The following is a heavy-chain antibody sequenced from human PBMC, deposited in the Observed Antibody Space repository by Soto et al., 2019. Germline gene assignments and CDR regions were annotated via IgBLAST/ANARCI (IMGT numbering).Heavy chain of an antibody. Sequence: QVQLVQSGAEVKKPGASVKVSCKASGYTFTSYAMHWVRQAPGQRLEWMGWINAGNGNTKYSQKFQGRVTITRDTSASTAYMELSSLSSEDTAVYYCARGGYCTNGVCYTDPFDYWGQGTLVTVSS. V-gene: IGHV1-3*01. D-gene: IGHD2-8*01. J-gene: IGHJ4*02. CDR2: INAGNGNT. CDR1: GYTFTSYA. CDR3: ARGGYCTNGVCYTDPFDY.